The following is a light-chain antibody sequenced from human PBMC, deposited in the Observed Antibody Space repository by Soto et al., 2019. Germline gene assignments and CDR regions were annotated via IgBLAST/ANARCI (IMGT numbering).Light chain of an antibody. V-gene: IGKV1-6*01. CDR1: QVIRND. CDR3: VQDYDYPRT. J-gene: IGKJ1*01. CDR2: AAS. Sequence: AIQMTQSPSSLSASVGDRVTITCRASQVIRNDLGWFQQKPGKAPKLLIYAASTLHSGVPSRFSGSGSATEFTLTISTLHPDDFATYYCVQDYDYPRTFGQGTKV.